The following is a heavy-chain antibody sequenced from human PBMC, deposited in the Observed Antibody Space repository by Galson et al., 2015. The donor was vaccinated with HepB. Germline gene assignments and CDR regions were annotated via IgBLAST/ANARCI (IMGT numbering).Heavy chain of an antibody. D-gene: IGHD2-8*01. Sequence: SLRLSCAASGFSVSSDHMNWVRQAPGKGLEWVSTISRKGSTYHSDAVKGRLTISKDNSTNTLFLQMVSLRTEDTAVYYCATSGAYTNGRSYHVNWGRGTLVTVSA. CDR2: ISRKGST. V-gene: IGHV3-53*01. J-gene: IGHJ4*02. CDR1: GFSVSSDH. CDR3: ATSGAYTNGRSYHVN.